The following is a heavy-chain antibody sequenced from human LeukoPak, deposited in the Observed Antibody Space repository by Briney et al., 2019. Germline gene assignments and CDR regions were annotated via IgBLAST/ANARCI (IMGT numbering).Heavy chain of an antibody. V-gene: IGHV4-4*02. CDR2: VFHSGSA. CDR3: ARVTGSSGCPDY. J-gene: IGHJ4*02. CDR1: GDSISSSNW. Sequence: TSGTLSLTCAVSGDSISSSNWWTWVRQYPGKGLEWIGDVFHSGSANYNPSLQSRVTISVDKSKNQFSLKLNSVTAADTAVYYCARVTGSSGCPDYWGQGTLVTVSS. D-gene: IGHD6-19*01.